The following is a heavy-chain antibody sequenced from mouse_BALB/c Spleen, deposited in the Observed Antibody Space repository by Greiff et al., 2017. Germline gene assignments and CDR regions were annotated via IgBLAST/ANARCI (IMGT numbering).Heavy chain of an antibody. CDR2: IYPGSGST. Sequence: LQQPGSELVRPGASVKLSCKASGYTFTSYWMHWVKQRPGQGLEWIGNIYPGSGSTNYDEKFKSKATLTVDTSSSTAYMQLSSLTSEDSAVYYCTRLYPHDWGQGTTLTVSS. J-gene: IGHJ2*01. V-gene: IGHV1S22*01. D-gene: IGHD2-1*01. CDR1: GYTFTSYW. CDR3: TRLYPHD.